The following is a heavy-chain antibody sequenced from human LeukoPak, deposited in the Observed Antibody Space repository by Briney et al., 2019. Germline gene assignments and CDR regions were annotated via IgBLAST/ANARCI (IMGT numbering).Heavy chain of an antibody. CDR3: ARELRPPPRAVVY. J-gene: IGHJ4*02. V-gene: IGHV3-66*01. CDR2: IYSGGST. D-gene: IGHD2-15*01. Sequence: GGSLRLSCAASGFTVSSNYMSWVRQAPGKGLEWVSVIYSGGSTYYADSVKGRFTISRDNSKNTLYLQMNSLRAEDTAVYYCARELRPPPRAVVYGGQRTGVTVPS. CDR1: GFTVSSNY.